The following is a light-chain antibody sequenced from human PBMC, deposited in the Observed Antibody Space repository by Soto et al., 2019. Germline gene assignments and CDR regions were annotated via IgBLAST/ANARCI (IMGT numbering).Light chain of an antibody. CDR3: HHSYIAPPFT. V-gene: IGKV1-39*01. CDR1: QNINIY. J-gene: IGKJ2*01. Sequence: DIQMTQSPPSLSASVGDSVTITCRASQNINIYLNWYQQKPGKAPKLLIYDASTLHSGVPSRFIGGGWGTDFSLPINSRLPEEYAANYCHHSYIAPPFTFGQGTRLDI. CDR2: DAS.